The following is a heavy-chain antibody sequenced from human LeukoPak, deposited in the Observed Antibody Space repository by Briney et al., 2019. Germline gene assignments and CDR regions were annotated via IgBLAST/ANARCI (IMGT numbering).Heavy chain of an antibody. Sequence: KPSETLSLTSAVYGGSFRGYSWSWIRQPPGKGLEWIGEFDQSGSTKYNPSLKSRVTVSVETSKNQISLKLSSVTAADTAVYYCARGRGGYSYGLGYYYYYMDVWGKGTTVTVSS. CDR1: GGSFRGYS. D-gene: IGHD5-18*01. CDR3: ARGRGGYSYGLGYYYYYMDV. CDR2: FDQSGST. V-gene: IGHV4-34*01. J-gene: IGHJ6*03.